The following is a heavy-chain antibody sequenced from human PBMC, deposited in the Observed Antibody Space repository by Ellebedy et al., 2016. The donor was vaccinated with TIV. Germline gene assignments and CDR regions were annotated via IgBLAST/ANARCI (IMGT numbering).Heavy chain of an antibody. J-gene: IGHJ3*01. Sequence: GESLKISCAASGLTFSSHAMSWVRQAPGKGLELVSSITESGVNTYYADSVKGRFTISRDNSKDTLFLQMNSLRAEDTAIYFCARDPVGVGPAFDVWGQGTMVTVSS. V-gene: IGHV3-23*01. D-gene: IGHD4-23*01. CDR1: GLTFSSHA. CDR2: ITESGVNT. CDR3: ARDPVGVGPAFDV.